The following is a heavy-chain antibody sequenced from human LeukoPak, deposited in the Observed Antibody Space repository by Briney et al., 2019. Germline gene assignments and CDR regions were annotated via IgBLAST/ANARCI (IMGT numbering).Heavy chain of an antibody. CDR1: GFSLSSYA. J-gene: IGHJ4*02. V-gene: IGHV3-23*01. Sequence: PGGSLRLSCVASGFSLSSYAMTWVRQAPGKGLEWVSAISGGGDYIYYGDSVKGRFTTSRDNSKRTLYLQMSNLRAEDTAVYYCAKNWGPGMAFYESWGQGTQVTVSS. D-gene: IGHD5-18*01. CDR3: AKNWGPGMAFYES. CDR2: ISGGGDYI.